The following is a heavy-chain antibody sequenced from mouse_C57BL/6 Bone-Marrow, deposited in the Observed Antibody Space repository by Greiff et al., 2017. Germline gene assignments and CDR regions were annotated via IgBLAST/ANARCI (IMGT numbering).Heavy chain of an antibody. Sequence: EVMLVESGGGLVQSGRSLRLSCATSGFTFSDFYMEWVRQAPGKGLEWIAASRNKANDYTTEYSASVKGRFIVSRDTSQSILYLQMNALRAEDTAIYYCARDAFEGYYGYAMDYWGQGTSVTVSS. J-gene: IGHJ4*01. D-gene: IGHD2-3*01. V-gene: IGHV7-1*01. CDR1: GFTFSDFY. CDR3: ARDAFEGYYGYAMDY. CDR2: SRNKANDYTT.